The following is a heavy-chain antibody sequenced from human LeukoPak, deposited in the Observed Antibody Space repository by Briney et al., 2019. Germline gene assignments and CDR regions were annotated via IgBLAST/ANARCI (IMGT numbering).Heavy chain of an antibody. J-gene: IGHJ4*02. Sequence: SETLTLTCTVSSGPISRDHDHWRWIRQPPGKGLEWNGYIYYSGSTYYNPSLKSRLTISIDTSKSQFSLKLSSVSPADTAMYFCARVPRDGWFGGRGDYWGRGTLVTVSS. D-gene: IGHD3-10*01. CDR2: IYYSGST. CDR1: SGPISRDHDH. CDR3: ARVPRDGWFGGRGDY. V-gene: IGHV4-30-4*01.